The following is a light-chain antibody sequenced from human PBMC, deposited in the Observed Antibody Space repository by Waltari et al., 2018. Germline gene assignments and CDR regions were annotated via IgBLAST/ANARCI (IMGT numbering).Light chain of an antibody. V-gene: IGKV1-5*03. CDR3: QQYDNYWT. CDR1: QSITNW. Sequence: DIPMTQSPSTLSASVGHRVTITCRASQSITNWLAWYQQKPGKAPKLLIYKASNLESGVPSRFSGSGSGTEFTLTISSLQPDDFATYYCQQYDNYWTFGQGTKVEIK. CDR2: KAS. J-gene: IGKJ1*01.